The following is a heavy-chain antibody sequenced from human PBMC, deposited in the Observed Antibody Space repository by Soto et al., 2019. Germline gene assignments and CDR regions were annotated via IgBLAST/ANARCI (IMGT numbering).Heavy chain of an antibody. V-gene: IGHV3-23*01. J-gene: IGHJ4*02. CDR1: GFTFSSYT. CDR2: ISGNGEST. CDR3: ARSRIVMIVVVVPYFFVS. Sequence: EVQLLESGGGLVQPGGSLRLSCAASGFTFSSYTMTWVRQAPGKGPEWVSSISGNGESTKYADSVKGRFTISRDNSKNTLYLQINSLRAEDTAVYYCARSRIVMIVVVVPYFFVSWGQGALVTVSS. D-gene: IGHD3-22*01.